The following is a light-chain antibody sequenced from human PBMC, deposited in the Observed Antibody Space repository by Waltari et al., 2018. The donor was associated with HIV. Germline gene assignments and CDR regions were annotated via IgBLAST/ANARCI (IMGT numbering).Light chain of an antibody. CDR2: KDD. Sequence: NFMLTQPHSVSASPGKTVTISCTGSSGRVASNYVHGYQQRPGSAPTPVIYKDDQRPSGVPDRFSGSINSSPNSASLTISGLKTEDEADYYCQSFHGITAVFGGGTKLTVL. J-gene: IGLJ3*02. CDR3: QSFHGITAV. V-gene: IGLV6-57*02. CDR1: SGRVASNY.